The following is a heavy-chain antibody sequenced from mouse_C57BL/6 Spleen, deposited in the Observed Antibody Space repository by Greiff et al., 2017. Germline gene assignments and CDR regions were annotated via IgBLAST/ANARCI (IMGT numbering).Heavy chain of an antibody. D-gene: IGHD6-1*01. J-gene: IGHJ4*01. CDR3: ASMAATDSMDY. CDR2: IYPGDGDT. Sequence: QVQLKQSGPELVKPGASVKISCKASGYAFSRSWMNWVKQRPGKGLEWIGRIYPGDGDTNYNGKFKGKATLNEDKSSSTAYMQLSSLTSEDSAFYFCASMAATDSMDYWCQGTSVTVSS. V-gene: IGHV1-82*01. CDR1: GYAFSRSW.